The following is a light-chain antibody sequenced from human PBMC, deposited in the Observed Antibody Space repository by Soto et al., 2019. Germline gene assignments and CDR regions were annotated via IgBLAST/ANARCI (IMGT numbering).Light chain of an antibody. Sequence: DIQMSQSPSSLSASVGDRVTTTCRAAESISRHLNWYQQKPGRAPDLLIYAASTLQNGVPSRFSGSGSGADFTLTISSLQPEDSATYYCQLSHTTLTFGQGTKVDIK. J-gene: IGKJ1*01. V-gene: IGKV1-39*01. CDR3: QLSHTTLT. CDR1: ESISRH. CDR2: AAS.